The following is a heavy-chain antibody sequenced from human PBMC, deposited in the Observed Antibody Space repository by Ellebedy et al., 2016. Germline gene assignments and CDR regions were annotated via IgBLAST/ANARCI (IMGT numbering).Heavy chain of an antibody. CDR3: ARLKYYYDSSGALRY. D-gene: IGHD3-22*01. J-gene: IGHJ4*02. Sequence: SETLSLTXTVSGGSISSYYWSWIRQPPGKGLEWIGYIYYSGSTNYNPSLKSRVTISVDTSKNQFSLKLSSVTAADTAVYYCARLKYYYDSSGALRYWGQGTLVTVSS. CDR2: IYYSGST. CDR1: GGSISSYY. V-gene: IGHV4-59*12.